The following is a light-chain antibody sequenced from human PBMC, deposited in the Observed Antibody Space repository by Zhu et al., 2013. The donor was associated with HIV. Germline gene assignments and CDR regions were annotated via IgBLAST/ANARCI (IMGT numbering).Light chain of an antibody. V-gene: IGKV3D-15*01. Sequence: EIVMTQSPATLSVSPGERATLSCRASQRISSNLAWFQQKPGQAPRLLIYRSSTRATGIPDRFSGGGSGTDFTLTISRLEPEDFAVYYCHQYGTSLWTFGQGTKVEIK. CDR1: QRISSN. CDR2: RSS. CDR3: HQYGTSLWT. J-gene: IGKJ1*01.